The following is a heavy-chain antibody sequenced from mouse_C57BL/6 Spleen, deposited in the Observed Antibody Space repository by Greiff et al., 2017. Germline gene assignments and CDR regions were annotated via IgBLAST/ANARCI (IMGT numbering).Heavy chain of an antibody. CDR3: ARYSNYVDGDY. V-gene: IGHV1-52*01. Sequence: QVQLQQPGAELVRPGSSVKLSCKASGYTFTSYWMHWVKQRPIQGLEWIGNIDPSDSETHYNQKFKDKATLTVDKSSSTAYMQLSSLTSEDSAVYYCARYSNYVDGDYWGQGTTLTVSS. CDR2: IDPSDSET. J-gene: IGHJ2*01. D-gene: IGHD2-5*01. CDR1: GYTFTSYW.